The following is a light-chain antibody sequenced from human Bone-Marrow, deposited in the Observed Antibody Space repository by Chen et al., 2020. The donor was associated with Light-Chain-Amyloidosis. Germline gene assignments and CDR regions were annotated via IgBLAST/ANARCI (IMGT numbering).Light chain of an antibody. Sequence: DIQMTQSPSTLSAFVGDRVTITCRASQSINSRLAWYQQKPVKAPELLIYAASTLASGVPSRFSGSGSGTEFTLTISSLQPDDFATYYCQQYNDYPVTFGLGTKLKIK. J-gene: IGKJ2*01. CDR1: QSINSR. CDR2: AAS. CDR3: QQYNDYPVT. V-gene: IGKV1-5*03.